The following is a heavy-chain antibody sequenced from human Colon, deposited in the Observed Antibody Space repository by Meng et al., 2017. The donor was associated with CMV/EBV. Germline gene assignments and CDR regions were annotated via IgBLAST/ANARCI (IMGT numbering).Heavy chain of an antibody. CDR3: AREVAVTKFFDL. CDR1: GFNFSDHY. D-gene: IGHD4-11*01. Sequence: SCVASGFNFSDHYMSWIRQVPGKGLEWISFTSRSGSTKNYADSVKGRFTISRDNAKNSLFLQLNSLRAEDTAVYHCAREVAVTKFFDLWGQGTVVTVSS. CDR2: TSRSGSTK. J-gene: IGHJ4*02. V-gene: IGHV3-11*01.